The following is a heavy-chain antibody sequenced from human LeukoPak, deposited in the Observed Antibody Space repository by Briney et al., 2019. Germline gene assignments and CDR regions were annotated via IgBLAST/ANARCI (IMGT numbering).Heavy chain of an antibody. J-gene: IGHJ4*02. CDR3: ARAHGYSSGWYGFFDY. V-gene: IGHV3-33*01. D-gene: IGHD6-19*01. Sequence: GGSLRLSCAASGFTFSSYGMHWVRQAPGKGLEWVAVIWYDGSNKYYADSVKGRFTISRDNSKNTLYLQMNSLRAEDTAVYYCARAHGYSSGWYGFFDYWGQGTLVTVSS. CDR1: GFTFSSYG. CDR2: IWYDGSNK.